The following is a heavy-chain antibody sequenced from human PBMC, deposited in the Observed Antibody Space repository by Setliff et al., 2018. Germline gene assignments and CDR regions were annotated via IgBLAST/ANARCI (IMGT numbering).Heavy chain of an antibody. CDR3: ARVSYGSSTSCDYYYYGMDV. V-gene: IGHV3-23*01. D-gene: IGHD2-2*01. CDR1: GFTFSSYT. J-gene: IGHJ6*02. Sequence: GGSLRLSCEASGFTFSSYTMTWVRQAPGEGLEWVSGISGSGSSTNYADSVKGRFTISRGNTKNTLYLQMNSLRAEDTAVYYCARVSYGSSTSCDYYYYGMDVWGQGTTVTVSS. CDR2: ISGSGSST.